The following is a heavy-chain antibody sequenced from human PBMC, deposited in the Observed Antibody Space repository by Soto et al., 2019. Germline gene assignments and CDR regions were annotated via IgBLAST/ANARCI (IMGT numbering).Heavy chain of an antibody. CDR1: GFSLRTRGVA. D-gene: IGHD6-13*01. V-gene: IGHV2-5*02. J-gene: IGHJ5*02. CDR2: IFWDNDK. CDR3: AHVGSTWFPLDL. Sequence: SGPTLVNPTQTLTLTCTFPGFSLRTRGVAVGWIRQPPGKALEWLSLIFWDNDKRYSSSLESRLTVTKDTSKNKVILIMTNMDPVDTATYYCAHVGSTWFPLDLWGQGTLVTVSS.